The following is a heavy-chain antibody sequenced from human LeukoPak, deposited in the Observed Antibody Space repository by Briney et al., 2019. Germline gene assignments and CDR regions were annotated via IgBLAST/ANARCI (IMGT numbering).Heavy chain of an antibody. CDR3: ARDLDPEYSSSVDWFDP. Sequence: GGSLRLSCAASGFTFSSYSMNWVRQAPGKGLEWVSSTSSSSSYIYYADSVKGRFTISRDNAKNSLYLQMNSLRAEDTAVYYCARDLDPEYSSSVDWFDPWGQGTLVTVSS. V-gene: IGHV3-21*01. J-gene: IGHJ5*02. D-gene: IGHD6-6*01. CDR2: TSSSSSYI. CDR1: GFTFSSYS.